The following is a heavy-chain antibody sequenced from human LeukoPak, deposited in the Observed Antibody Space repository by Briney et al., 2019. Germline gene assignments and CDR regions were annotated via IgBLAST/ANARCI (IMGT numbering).Heavy chain of an antibody. CDR3: ARGGYSSSWQGDFDY. CDR2: IIPIFGTA. D-gene: IGHD6-13*01. J-gene: IGHJ4*02. Sequence: GASVKVSCKASGGTFSSYAISWVRQAPGQGLEWMGGIIPIFGTANYAQKFQGRVTITTDESTSTAYMELSSLRSEDTAVYYCARGGYSSSWQGDFDYWGQGTLVTVSS. V-gene: IGHV1-69*05. CDR1: GGTFSSYA.